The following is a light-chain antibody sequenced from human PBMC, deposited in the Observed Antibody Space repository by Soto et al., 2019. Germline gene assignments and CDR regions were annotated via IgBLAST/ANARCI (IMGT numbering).Light chain of an antibody. V-gene: IGLV4-69*01. Sequence: QLVLTQSPSASASLGASVKLTGTLSSGHSSYAIAWHQQQPEKGPRYLMKLNSDGSHSKGDGIPDRFSGSSSGAERYLTISSLQSEDEADYYCQTWGTGIHVVFGGGTKLTVL. CDR3: QTWGTGIHVV. J-gene: IGLJ2*01. CDR1: SGHSSYA. CDR2: LNSDGSH.